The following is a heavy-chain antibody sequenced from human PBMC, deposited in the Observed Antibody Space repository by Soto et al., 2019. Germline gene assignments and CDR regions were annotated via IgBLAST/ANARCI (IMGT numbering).Heavy chain of an antibody. Sequence: QVHLVQSGAEVKKPGASVKLYCKASGYTFSNYGIHWVRQAPGQRLEWMGWINAGNGNTKYSEKFQGRVTMTRDTSASTAYMELSSLRSEDTAVYFCAISVYSSGWYHWYFDFWGRGTLVTVSS. CDR3: AISVYSSGWYHWYFDF. CDR2: INAGNGNT. CDR1: GYTFSNYG. D-gene: IGHD6-19*01. V-gene: IGHV1-3*01. J-gene: IGHJ2*01.